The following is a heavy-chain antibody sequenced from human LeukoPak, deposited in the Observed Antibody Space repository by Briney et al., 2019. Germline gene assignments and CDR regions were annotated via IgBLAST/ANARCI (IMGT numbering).Heavy chain of an antibody. CDR2: INHSGST. J-gene: IGHJ5*02. Sequence: SETLSLTCAVYGGSFSGYYWSWIRQPPGKGLEWIGEINHSGSTNYNPSLKSRVTISVDTSKNQFSLKLSSVTAADTAVYYCARGHRGSSGWFDPWGQGTLVTVFS. D-gene: IGHD6-6*01. V-gene: IGHV4-34*01. CDR1: GGSFSGYY. CDR3: ARGHRGSSGWFDP.